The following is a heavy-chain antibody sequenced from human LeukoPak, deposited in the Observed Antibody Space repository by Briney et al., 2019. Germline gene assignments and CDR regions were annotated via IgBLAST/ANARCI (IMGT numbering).Heavy chain of an antibody. CDR1: GYTFTSYD. D-gene: IGHD3-22*01. Sequence: ASVKVSCKASGYTFTSYDINWVRQAPGQGLEWMGWISAYNGNTNYAQKLQGRVTMTTDTSTSTAYMELRSLRSDDTAVYYCARDLGYYDSSGYKGFDYWGQGTLVTVSS. V-gene: IGHV1-18*01. CDR3: ARDLGYYDSSGYKGFDY. CDR2: ISAYNGNT. J-gene: IGHJ4*02.